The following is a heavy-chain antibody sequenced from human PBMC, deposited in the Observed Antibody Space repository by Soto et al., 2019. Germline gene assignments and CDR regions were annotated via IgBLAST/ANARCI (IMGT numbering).Heavy chain of an antibody. CDR1: GFTFSSYG. Sequence: GGSLRLSCAASGFTFSSYGMHWVRQAPGKGLEWVAVISYDGSNKYYADSVKGRFTISRDNSKNTLYLQMNSLRAEDTAVYYCAKDPSLGYCSSTSCPFDYWGQGTLVTVSS. CDR2: ISYDGSNK. J-gene: IGHJ4*02. V-gene: IGHV3-30*18. CDR3: AKDPSLGYCSSTSCPFDY. D-gene: IGHD2-2*01.